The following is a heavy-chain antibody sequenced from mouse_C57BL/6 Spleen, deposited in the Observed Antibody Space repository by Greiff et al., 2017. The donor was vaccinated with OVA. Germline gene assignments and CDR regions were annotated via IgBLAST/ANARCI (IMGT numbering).Heavy chain of an antibody. CDR1: GYTFTDYN. Sequence: VQLQQSGPELVKPGASVKMSCKASGYTFTDYNMHWVKQSHGKSLEWIGYINPNNGGTSYNQKFKGKATLTVNKSSSTAYMELRSLTSEDSAVYYCATPIGYGSSYYWGQGTTRTVSS. CDR2: INPNNGGT. CDR3: ATPIGYGSSYY. D-gene: IGHD1-1*01. V-gene: IGHV1-22*01. J-gene: IGHJ2*01.